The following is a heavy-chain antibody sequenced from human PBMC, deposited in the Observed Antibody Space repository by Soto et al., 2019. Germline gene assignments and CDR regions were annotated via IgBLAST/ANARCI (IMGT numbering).Heavy chain of an antibody. V-gene: IGHV1-46*01. D-gene: IGHD6-13*01. CDR1: GSTFTSYY. Sequence: QVQLVQSGAEVKKTGASVKVSCKASGSTFTSYYMHWVRQAPGQGLEWMGIINPSGGRTSYAQKFKGRVTMTRDTSTSPVYMELSRLRSADTAVYYCARAGGADSSSWSFDYWGQGTLVTVSS. J-gene: IGHJ4*02. CDR2: INPSGGRT. CDR3: ARAGGADSSSWSFDY.